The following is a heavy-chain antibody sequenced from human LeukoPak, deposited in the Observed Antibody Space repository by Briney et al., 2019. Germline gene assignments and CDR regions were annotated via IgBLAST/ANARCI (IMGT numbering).Heavy chain of an antibody. V-gene: IGHV1-69*05. Sequence: ASVKVSCKASGGTLSSYAISWVRQAPGQGLEWMGRIIPIFGTANYAQKFQGRVTITTDESTSTAYMELSSLRSEDTAVYYCASHTSYGDYVYWGQGTLVTVSS. J-gene: IGHJ4*02. CDR2: IIPIFGTA. CDR1: GGTLSSYA. CDR3: ASHTSYGDYVY. D-gene: IGHD4-17*01.